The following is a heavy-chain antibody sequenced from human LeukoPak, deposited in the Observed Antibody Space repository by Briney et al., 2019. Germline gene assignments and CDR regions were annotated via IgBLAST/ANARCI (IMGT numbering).Heavy chain of an antibody. Sequence: GGSLRLSCAAFGFTLSSYAMSWVRQAPGKGLEWASAISDSGNTYHADSVKGRFTISRDSSKNTLFLQMNRLRPEDAAVYYCAKAPVTTCRGAYCYPFDYWGQGTLVTVSS. CDR3: AKAPVTTCRGAYCYPFDY. D-gene: IGHD2-21*01. CDR1: GFTLSSYA. CDR2: ISDSGNT. J-gene: IGHJ4*02. V-gene: IGHV3-23*01.